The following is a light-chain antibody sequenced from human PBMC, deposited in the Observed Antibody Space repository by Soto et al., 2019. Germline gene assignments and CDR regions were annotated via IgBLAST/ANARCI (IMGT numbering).Light chain of an antibody. CDR1: SSNIGSNT. CDR3: AAWTDSLNGLV. V-gene: IGLV1-44*01. Sequence: QSVLTQPPSASGTPGQRVTISCSGSSSNIGSNTVNWYQQLPGTAPKLLIYNNNQRPSGAPDRFSGYKSGTSASLAISGLQSEDEADYYCAAWTDSLNGLVFGTGTKLTVL. J-gene: IGLJ1*01. CDR2: NNN.